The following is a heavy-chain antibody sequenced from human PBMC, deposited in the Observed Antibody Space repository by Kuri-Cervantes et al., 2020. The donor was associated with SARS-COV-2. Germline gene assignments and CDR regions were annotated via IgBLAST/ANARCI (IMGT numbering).Heavy chain of an antibody. CDR3: ARRGGATYYFDY. V-gene: IGHV4-59*04. Sequence: SETLSLTCTVSGGSISSYYWSWIRQPPGKGLEWIGNIHYTGSAYYTWSLKSRVTISVDTSKNQFSLKLNSVTAADTAVYYCARRGGATYYFDYWGQGTLVTVSS. J-gene: IGHJ4*02. CDR1: GGSISSYY. CDR2: IHYTGSA. D-gene: IGHD1-26*01.